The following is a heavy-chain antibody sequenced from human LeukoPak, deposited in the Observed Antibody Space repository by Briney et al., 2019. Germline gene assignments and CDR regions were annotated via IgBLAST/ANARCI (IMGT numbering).Heavy chain of an antibody. D-gene: IGHD1-26*01. CDR2: INQHASET. CDR3: ARVPTYTGSYYNY. J-gene: IGHJ4*02. CDR1: GFTFSDYY. Sequence: PGGSLRLSCAASGFTFSDYYMSWIRQAPGRGLEWVANINQHASETHYVDSVKGRFTISRDNAKNSLYLQMNSLRAEDTAVYYCARVPTYTGSYYNYWGQGTLVTVSS. V-gene: IGHV3-7*01.